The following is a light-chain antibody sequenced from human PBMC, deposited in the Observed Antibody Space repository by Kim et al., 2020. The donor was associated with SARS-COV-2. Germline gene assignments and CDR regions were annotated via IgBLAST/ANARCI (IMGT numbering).Light chain of an antibody. CDR1: QSISSW. Sequence: ASVGDRVTITCRASQSISSWLAWYQQKPGKAPKLLIYESSSLESGVPSTFSGSGSGTEFTLTISSLQPDDFATYYCQQYNRFPLTFGGGTKVDIK. CDR3: QQYNRFPLT. V-gene: IGKV1-5*01. J-gene: IGKJ4*01. CDR2: ESS.